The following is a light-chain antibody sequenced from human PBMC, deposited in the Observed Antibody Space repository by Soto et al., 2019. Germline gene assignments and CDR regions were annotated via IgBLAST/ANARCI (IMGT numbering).Light chain of an antibody. CDR1: SSDVITYNS. CDR2: EVS. J-gene: IGLJ1*01. CDR3: SSYTSSNTYV. Sequence: QSALTQPPSVSGSPGQSVTISCTGTSSDVITYNSVSWYHQYPGTVPKLIIYEVSNRPSGVPDRFSGSKSGNTASLTISGLQAEDESDYYCSSYTSSNTYVFGTGTKLTVL. V-gene: IGLV2-18*02.